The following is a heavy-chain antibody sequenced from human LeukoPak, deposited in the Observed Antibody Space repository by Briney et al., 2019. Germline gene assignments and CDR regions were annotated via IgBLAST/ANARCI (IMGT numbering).Heavy chain of an antibody. CDR1: GGSISSSSYY. Sequence: SETLSLTCTVSGGSISSSSYYWGWIRQPPGKGLEWIGSIYYSGSTYYNPSLKSRVTISVDTSKNQFSLKLSSVTAADTAVYYCAIATRKDIVVVPAATRNYWYFDLWGRGTLVTVPS. CDR3: AIATRKDIVVVPAATRNYWYFDL. V-gene: IGHV4-39*01. CDR2: IYYSGST. D-gene: IGHD2-2*01. J-gene: IGHJ2*01.